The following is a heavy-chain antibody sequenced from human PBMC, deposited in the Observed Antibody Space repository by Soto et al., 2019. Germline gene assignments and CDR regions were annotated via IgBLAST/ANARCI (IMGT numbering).Heavy chain of an antibody. V-gene: IGHV1-69*01. CDR3: AREGGSTMVIYYYYYGMDV. D-gene: IGHD3-10*01. J-gene: IGHJ6*02. CDR1: GGTFSSYA. Sequence: QVQLVQSGAEVKKPGSSVKASCKASGGTFSSYAISWVRQAPGQGLEWMGGIIPIFGTANYAQKFQGRVTITADESTSTAYMELSSLRSEDTAVYYCAREGGSTMVIYYYYYGMDVWGQGTTVTVSS. CDR2: IIPIFGTA.